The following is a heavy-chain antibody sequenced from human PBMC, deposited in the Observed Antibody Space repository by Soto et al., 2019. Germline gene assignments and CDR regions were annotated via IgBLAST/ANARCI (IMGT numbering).Heavy chain of an antibody. D-gene: IGHD2-2*01. CDR3: ARTTAA. V-gene: IGHV1-58*02. CDR2: IVVASGRT. CDR1: GFDFGSFG. Sequence: SVKVSCKASGFDFGSFGIQFLRQTRGRGLEWIGWIVVASGRTNYARQFQGRVAFSRDMSSTTAYMDLYDLKSDDTAVYYCARTTAAWGQGTLVTVSS. J-gene: IGHJ4*02.